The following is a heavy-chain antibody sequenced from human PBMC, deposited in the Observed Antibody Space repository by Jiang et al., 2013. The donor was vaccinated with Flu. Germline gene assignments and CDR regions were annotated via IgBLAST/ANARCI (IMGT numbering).Heavy chain of an antibody. CDR1: GFSISSGYN. CDR3: ARAGIVTVLRGGTAWFDP. CDR2: VYQTGST. Sequence: LLKPSETLSLTCSVSGFSISSGYNWGWIRQPPGKGLEWIGSVYQTGSTFYNPSLRRRVTMSVDTSTNQFSLRLTSVTAADTAVYYCARAGIVTVLRGGTAWFDPWGQGTLVTVSS. J-gene: IGHJ5*02. V-gene: IGHV4-38-2*02. D-gene: IGHD3-10*01.